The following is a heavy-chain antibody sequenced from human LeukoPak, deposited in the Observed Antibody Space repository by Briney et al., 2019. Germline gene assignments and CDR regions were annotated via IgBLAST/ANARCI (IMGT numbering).Heavy chain of an antibody. CDR3: AKDPGGIVLMMSAIPPYYFDY. CDR1: GFTFSSYA. V-gene: IGHV3-23*01. Sequence: GGSLRLSCAASGFTFSSYAMSWVRQAPGKGLEWVSGISGSGGNTYYADSVKGRFTISRDNSKNTMYLQMDSLRAEDTAVYYCAKDPGGIVLMMSAIPPYYFDYWGQGTLVTVSS. CDR2: ISGSGGNT. J-gene: IGHJ4*02. D-gene: IGHD2-8*01.